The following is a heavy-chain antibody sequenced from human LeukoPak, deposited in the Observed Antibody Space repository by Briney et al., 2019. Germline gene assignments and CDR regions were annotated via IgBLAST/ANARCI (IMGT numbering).Heavy chain of an antibody. Sequence: ASVKVSCKASGYTFTNSYIHWVRQAPGQGLGWMGIVNPSGGSTTYAQKFQGRVTMTRDTSTSTVYMELSSLRSEDTAVYFCAKDRAVAGRYNWFDPWGQGTLVTVSS. CDR1: GYTFTNSY. CDR3: AKDRAVAGRYNWFDP. V-gene: IGHV1-46*01. J-gene: IGHJ5*02. CDR2: VNPSGGST. D-gene: IGHD6-19*01.